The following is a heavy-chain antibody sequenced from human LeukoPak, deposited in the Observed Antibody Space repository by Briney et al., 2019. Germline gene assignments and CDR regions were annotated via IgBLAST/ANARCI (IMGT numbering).Heavy chain of an antibody. Sequence: PSETPSLTCTVSGGSVSSGRYHWSWIRQSPGKGLEWIGYMYYSGSTNYNPSLKSRVTISVDTSKNQFFLKLSSVTAADTAVYYCASGGSYYVLDYWGQGTLVTVSS. CDR2: MYYSGST. V-gene: IGHV4-61*01. CDR3: ASGGSYYVLDY. D-gene: IGHD1-26*01. CDR1: GGSVSSGRYH. J-gene: IGHJ4*02.